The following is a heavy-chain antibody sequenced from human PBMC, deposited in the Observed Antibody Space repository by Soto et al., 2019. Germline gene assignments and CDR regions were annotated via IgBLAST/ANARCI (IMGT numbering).Heavy chain of an antibody. V-gene: IGHV4-34*01. CDR3: ARDLLDFWSGYQPRYYYYMDV. D-gene: IGHD3-3*01. J-gene: IGHJ6*03. CDR1: GGSFSGYY. Sequence: SETLSLTCAVYGGSFSGYYWSWIRQPPGKGLEWIGEINHSGSTNYNPSLKSRVTISVDTSKNQFSLKLSSVTAADTAVYYCARDLLDFWSGYQPRYYYYMDVWGKGTTVTVSS. CDR2: INHSGST.